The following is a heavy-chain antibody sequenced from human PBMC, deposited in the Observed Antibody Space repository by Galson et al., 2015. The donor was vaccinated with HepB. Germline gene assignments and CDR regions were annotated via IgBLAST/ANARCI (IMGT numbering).Heavy chain of an antibody. V-gene: IGHV3-30*04. D-gene: IGHD5-24*01. CDR3: ARPPAMATIFAGEDY. CDR1: GFTFSSYA. CDR2: ISYDGSNK. Sequence: SLRLSCAASGFTFSSYAMHWVRQAPGKGLEWVAVISYDGSNKYYADSVKGRFTISRDNSKNTLYLQMNSLRAEDTAVYYCARPPAMATIFAGEDYWGQGTLVTVSS. J-gene: IGHJ4*02.